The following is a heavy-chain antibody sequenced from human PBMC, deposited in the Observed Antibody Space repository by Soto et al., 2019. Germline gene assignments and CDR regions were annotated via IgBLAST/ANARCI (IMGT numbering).Heavy chain of an antibody. J-gene: IGHJ4*02. CDR1: SGSISSSNW. Sequence: SETLSLTCAVSSGSISSSNWWSWVRQPPGKGLEWIGEIYHSGSTNYNPSLKSRVTISVDKSKNQFSLKLSSVTAADTAVYYCARGIYCSGGSCYPGYYFDYWGQGTLVTVSS. CDR3: ARGIYCSGGSCYPGYYFDY. V-gene: IGHV4-4*02. D-gene: IGHD2-15*01. CDR2: IYHSGST.